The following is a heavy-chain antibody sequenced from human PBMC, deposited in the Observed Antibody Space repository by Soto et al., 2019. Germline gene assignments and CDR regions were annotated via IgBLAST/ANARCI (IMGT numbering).Heavy chain of an antibody. CDR1: GFTFSSYA. Sequence: GGSLRLSCAASGFTFSSYAMHWVRQAPGKGLEWVAVISYDGSNKYYADSVKGRFTISRDNSKNTLYLQMNSLRAEDTAVYYCARDIVVVPAATWWAYYYGMDVWGQGTTVTVSS. CDR3: ARDIVVVPAATWWAYYYGMDV. CDR2: ISYDGSNK. J-gene: IGHJ6*02. D-gene: IGHD2-2*01. V-gene: IGHV3-30-3*01.